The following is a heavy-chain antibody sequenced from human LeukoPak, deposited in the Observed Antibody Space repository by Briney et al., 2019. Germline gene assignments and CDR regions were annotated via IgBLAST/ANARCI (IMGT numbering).Heavy chain of an antibody. CDR1: GFTFSSYA. Sequence: GGSLRLSCAASGFTFSSYAMHWVRQAPGKGLEWVAVISYDGSNKYYADSVKGRFTISRDNSKNTLCLQMNSLRAEDTAVYYCASDRTYCSGGSCYTESGSLDYWGQGTLVTVSS. CDR2: ISYDGSNK. V-gene: IGHV3-30-3*01. D-gene: IGHD2-15*01. J-gene: IGHJ4*02. CDR3: ASDRTYCSGGSCYTESGSLDY.